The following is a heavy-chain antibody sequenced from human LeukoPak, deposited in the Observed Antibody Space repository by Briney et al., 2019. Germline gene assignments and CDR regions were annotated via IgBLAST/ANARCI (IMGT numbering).Heavy chain of an antibody. J-gene: IGHJ4*02. CDR3: AKEHMAAAVYYFDY. Sequence: SGGSLRLSCAASGFTFSSSAMSWVRQAPGKGLEWVSLISGSGGSTYYADSVKGRFTISRDNSKNTLYLQMNSLRAEDTAVYYCAKEHMAAAVYYFDYWGQGTLVTVSS. D-gene: IGHD6-13*01. V-gene: IGHV3-23*01. CDR2: ISGSGGST. CDR1: GFTFSSSA.